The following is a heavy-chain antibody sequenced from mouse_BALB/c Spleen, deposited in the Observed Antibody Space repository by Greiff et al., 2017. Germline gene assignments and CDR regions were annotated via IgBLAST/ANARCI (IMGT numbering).Heavy chain of an antibody. CDR2: INSNGGST. V-gene: IGHV5-6-3*01. D-gene: IGHD2-4*01. J-gene: IGHJ2*01. CDR1: GFTFSSYG. CDR3: AREEAGITTDY. Sequence: EVQLVESGGGLVQPGGFLKLSCAASGFTFSSYGMSWVRQTPDKRLELVATINSNGGSTYYPDSVKGRFTISRDNAKNTLYLQMSSLKSEDTAKYYCAREEAGITTDYWGQGTTLTVSS.